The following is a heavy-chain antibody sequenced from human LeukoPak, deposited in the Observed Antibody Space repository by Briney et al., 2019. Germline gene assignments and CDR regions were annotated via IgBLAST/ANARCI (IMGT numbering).Heavy chain of an antibody. Sequence: ASVKVSCKASGYIFTGYYIHWVRQAPGQGLEWMGRINPDSGDTIFAQRFQGRVTMSRDTSITTAYMEVSRLRPDDTAVYFCARDQGRLNTSWYTGYWGQGTKVTVSS. CDR3: ARDQGRLNTSWYTGY. D-gene: IGHD6-13*01. CDR1: GYIFTGYY. J-gene: IGHJ4*02. CDR2: INPDSGDT. V-gene: IGHV1-2*06.